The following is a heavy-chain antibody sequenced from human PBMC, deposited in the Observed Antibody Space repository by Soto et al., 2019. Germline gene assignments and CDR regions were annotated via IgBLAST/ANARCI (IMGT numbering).Heavy chain of an antibody. Sequence: QVQLVESGGGVVQPGRSLRLSCAASGFTFSTSGMHWVRQAPGKGLEWVALISYDGNTKYYADSVKGRFSISRDNSKNTLYLQMNSLRAEDTAVFHCAKSSLRTAAGGVFDSWGQGTLVTVSS. CDR3: AKSSLRTAAGGVFDS. V-gene: IGHV3-30*18. D-gene: IGHD6-13*01. CDR2: ISYDGNTK. J-gene: IGHJ4*02. CDR1: GFTFSTSG.